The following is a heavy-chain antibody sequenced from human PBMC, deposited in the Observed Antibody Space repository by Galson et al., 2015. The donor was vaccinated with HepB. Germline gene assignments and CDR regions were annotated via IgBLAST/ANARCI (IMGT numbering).Heavy chain of an antibody. D-gene: IGHD3-3*02. V-gene: IGHV3-7*03. Sequence: SLRLSCAASGFTFSRYWVSWVRQAPGKGLEWVANINQDGSEKNYVDSVKGRFTISRDNAKNSLYLQMNSLRAEDTAVYYCARDAISPGIWGRGTLVTVSS. CDR1: GFTFSRYW. CDR3: ARDAISPGI. CDR2: INQDGSEK. J-gene: IGHJ2*01.